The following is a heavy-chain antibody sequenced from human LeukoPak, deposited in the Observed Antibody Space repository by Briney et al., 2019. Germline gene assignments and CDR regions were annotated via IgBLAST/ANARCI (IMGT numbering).Heavy chain of an antibody. J-gene: IGHJ6*01. CDR1: GYTFTNYY. Sequence: ASVKVSCKASGYTFTNYYMHWVRQAPGQGLEWMGIINPSGSSTTYTQKFQGRVTMTRDTSTSTVYMELSSLRSEDTAVYYCARDLAGSGSYLSYGMDVWGQGTTVTVSS. CDR3: ARDLAGSGSYLSYGMDV. CDR2: INPSGSST. V-gene: IGHV1-46*01. D-gene: IGHD3-10*01.